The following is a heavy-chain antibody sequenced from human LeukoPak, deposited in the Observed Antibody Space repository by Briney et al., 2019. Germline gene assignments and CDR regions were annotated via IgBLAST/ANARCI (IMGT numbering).Heavy chain of an antibody. CDR3: ASSLYLYYYYGMDV. D-gene: IGHD2-15*01. CDR1: GFTFSSYA. J-gene: IGHJ6*02. V-gene: IGHV3-23*01. Sequence: GGSLRLSCAASGFTFSSYALSWVRQAPGKGLEWVSGITDSGGSTYYVDSVKGRFTISRDNAKNSLYLQMNSLRAEDTAMYYCASSLYLYYYYGMDVWGQGTTVTVSS. CDR2: ITDSGGST.